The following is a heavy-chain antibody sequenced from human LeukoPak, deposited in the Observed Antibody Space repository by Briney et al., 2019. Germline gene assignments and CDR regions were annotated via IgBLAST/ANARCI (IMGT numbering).Heavy chain of an antibody. V-gene: IGHV3-11*01. D-gene: IGHD5-18*01. CDR2: ISSSGSTI. Sequence: GGSLRLSCAASGFTFSDYYMSWIRQAPGKGLEWVSYISSSGSTIYYADSVKGRFTISRDNSKNTLYLQMDSLRADDTAVYYCAKDSYSKGDYWGQGVLVTVSS. J-gene: IGHJ4*02. CDR3: AKDSYSKGDY. CDR1: GFTFSDYY.